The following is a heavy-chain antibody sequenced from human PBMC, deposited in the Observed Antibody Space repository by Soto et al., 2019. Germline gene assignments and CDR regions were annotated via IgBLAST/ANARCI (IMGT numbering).Heavy chain of an antibody. D-gene: IGHD5-12*01. CDR3: ARTGPNNSGWPEGFAY. Sequence: SETLSLTCNVSGGSISGYYWSWIRQPPGKGLEWIGYIYYSGSTKYNPSLRGRATISVDTSKNQFSLKLSSVTATDTAVYYCARTGPNNSGWPEGFAYSGQGALVPVSS. CDR2: IYYSGST. CDR1: GGSISGYY. J-gene: IGHJ4*02. V-gene: IGHV4-59*01.